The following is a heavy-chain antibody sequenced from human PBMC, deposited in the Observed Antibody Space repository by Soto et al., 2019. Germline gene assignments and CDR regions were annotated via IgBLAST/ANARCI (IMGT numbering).Heavy chain of an antibody. CDR2: VYYNGTT. CDR1: GGSIRSGSNY. D-gene: IGHD3-10*01. Sequence: QLQLQESGPRLVKPSETLSLICSVSGGSIRSGSNYWAWIRQPPGKGLDWSGSVYYNGTTYYNASLKSRVTMSSDTSKNQFSLKLSSVSAADTAVYYCVRQTIVRGVLIWFDPRGQGTLGTGS. CDR3: VRQTIVRGVLIWFDP. J-gene: IGHJ5*02. V-gene: IGHV4-39*01.